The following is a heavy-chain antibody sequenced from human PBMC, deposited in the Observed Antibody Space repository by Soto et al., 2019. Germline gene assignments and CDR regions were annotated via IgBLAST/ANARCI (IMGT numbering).Heavy chain of an antibody. CDR2: IYYSGST. V-gene: IGHV4-61*01. Sequence: LEILSLTCTVSGGSVISGSYYWSWIRQPPGKGLEWIGYIYYSGSTNYNPSLKSRVTISVDTSKNQFSLKLSSVTAADTAVYYCARAIVVVPSNSYFDYWGQGTLVTVSS. J-gene: IGHJ4*02. D-gene: IGHD3-22*01. CDR3: ARAIVVVPSNSYFDY. CDR1: GGSVISGSYY.